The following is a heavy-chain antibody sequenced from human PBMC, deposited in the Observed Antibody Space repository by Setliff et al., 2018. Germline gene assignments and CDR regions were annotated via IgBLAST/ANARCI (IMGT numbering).Heavy chain of an antibody. V-gene: IGHV3-74*01. J-gene: IGHJ5*02. D-gene: IGHD6-19*01. CDR2: TNSDGSTA. Sequence: GGSLRLSCTASGFTFGDYAMSWVRQAPGKGLEWVARTNSDGSTASYADSVKGRFTISRDNARNTVYLQMNRLRGEDTAVYFCARDYDGRYFDPWGQGTLVTVSS. CDR1: GFTFGDYA. CDR3: ARDYDGRYFDP.